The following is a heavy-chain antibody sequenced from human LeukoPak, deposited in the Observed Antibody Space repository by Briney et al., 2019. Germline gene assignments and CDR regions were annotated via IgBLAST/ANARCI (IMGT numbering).Heavy chain of an antibody. V-gene: IGHV4-30-4*08. CDR1: GGSISSGDYY. Sequence: TSETLSLTCTVSGGSISSGDYYWSWIRQPPGKGLEWIGYIYYSGSTYYNPSLKSRVTISVDTSKNQFSLKLSSVTAADTAVYYCARARYDILTGYYFDYWGQGTLVTVSS. CDR3: ARARYDILTGYYFDY. CDR2: IYYSGST. J-gene: IGHJ4*02. D-gene: IGHD3-9*01.